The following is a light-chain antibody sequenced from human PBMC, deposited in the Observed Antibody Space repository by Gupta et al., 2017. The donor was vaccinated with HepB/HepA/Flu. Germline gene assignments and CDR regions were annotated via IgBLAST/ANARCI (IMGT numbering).Light chain of an antibody. V-gene: IGLV2-14*01. J-gene: IGLJ1*01. CDR2: DVS. Sequence: QSALTQPASVSGSPGQSITISCTGTNSDVGDYNYVSWFQQHPGKAPKLLIFDVSNRPSGVSNRFSGSKSGNTASLSISGLQTEDEADYYCSSSSSSSTRVFGTGTKVTVL. CDR3: SSSSSSSTRV. CDR1: NSDVGDYNY.